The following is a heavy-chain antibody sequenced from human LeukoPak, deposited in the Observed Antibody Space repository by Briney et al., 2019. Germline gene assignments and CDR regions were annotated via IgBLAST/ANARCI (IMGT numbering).Heavy chain of an antibody. J-gene: IGHJ4*02. V-gene: IGHV1-69*13. CDR3: ASVRLRDGYNPELYYFDY. CDR1: GGTFSNYA. D-gene: IGHD5-24*01. Sequence: ASVKVSCKASGGTFSNYAINWVRQAPGQGLEWMGGIIPIFGTANYAQKFQGRVTITADESTSTAYMELSSLRSEDTAVYYCASVRLRDGYNPELYYFDYWGKGTLVTVSS. CDR2: IIPIFGTA.